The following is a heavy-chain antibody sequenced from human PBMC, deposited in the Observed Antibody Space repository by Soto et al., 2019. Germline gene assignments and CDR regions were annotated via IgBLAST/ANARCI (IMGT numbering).Heavy chain of an antibody. J-gene: IGHJ4*02. V-gene: IGHV3-30*18. Sequence: QVQLVESGGGVVQPGRSLRLSCAASGFTFSSYGMHWVRQAPGKGLEWVAVISYDGSNKYYADSVKGRFTISRDNSKNTLYLQMNSLRAEDTAVYYCANLYDFWSGRPDAPVDYWGQGTLVTVSS. CDR1: GFTFSSYG. CDR3: ANLYDFWSGRPDAPVDY. CDR2: ISYDGSNK. D-gene: IGHD3-3*01.